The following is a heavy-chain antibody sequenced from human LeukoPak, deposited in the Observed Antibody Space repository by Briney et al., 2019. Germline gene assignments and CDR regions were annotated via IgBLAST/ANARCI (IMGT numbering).Heavy chain of an antibody. D-gene: IGHD3-10*01. CDR2: IGTAGDT. CDR3: ARGGGSGSYGPMDA. Sequence: QAGGSLRLSCADSGFTFSSYDMHWVRQATGKGLEWVSAIGTAGDTYYPGSVKGRFTISRENAKNSLYLQMNSLRAGDTAVYYCARGGGSGSYGPMDAWGKGTTVTISS. V-gene: IGHV3-13*01. CDR1: GFTFSSYD. J-gene: IGHJ6*03.